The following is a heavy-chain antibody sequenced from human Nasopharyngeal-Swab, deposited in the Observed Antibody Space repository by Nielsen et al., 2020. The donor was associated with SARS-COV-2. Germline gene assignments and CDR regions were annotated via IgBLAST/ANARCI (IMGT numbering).Heavy chain of an antibody. CDR3: ARDSSGRHY. CDR1: GGSIKSYY. J-gene: IGHJ4*02. CDR2: FFYSGTP. Sequence: SETLSLTCTVSGGSIKSYYWSWVRQPPGKGLEWIGNFFYSGTPNYNPSLKSRVTISVDAPRNQFSLRLNSVTSADTAMYYCARDSSGRHYWGQGTLVTVSS. V-gene: IGHV4-59*01. D-gene: IGHD6-19*01.